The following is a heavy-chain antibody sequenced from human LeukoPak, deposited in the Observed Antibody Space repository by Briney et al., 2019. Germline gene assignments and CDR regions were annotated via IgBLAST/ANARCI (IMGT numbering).Heavy chain of an antibody. J-gene: IGHJ3*02. CDR2: ISGSGGST. V-gene: IGHV3-23*01. D-gene: IGHD2-2*01. CDR1: GFTFSSYA. Sequence: GRSLRLSCAASGFTFSSYAMHWVRQAPGKGLEWVSAISGSGGSTYYADSVKGRFTISRDNSKNTLYLQMNSLRAEDTAVYYCAKSRYCSSTSCYPPEAFDIWGQGTMVTVSS. CDR3: AKSRYCSSTSCYPPEAFDI.